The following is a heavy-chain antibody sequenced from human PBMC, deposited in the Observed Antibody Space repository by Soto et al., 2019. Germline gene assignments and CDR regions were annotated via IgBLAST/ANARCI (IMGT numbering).Heavy chain of an antibody. J-gene: IGHJ1*01. V-gene: IGHV3-33*01. CDR3: ARDDVIAAAADAEYFQH. CDR2: IWYDGSNK. D-gene: IGHD6-25*01. Sequence: GGSLRLSCAASGFTFSSYGMHWVRQAPGKGLGWVAVIWYDGSNKYYADSVKGRFTISRDNSKNTLYLQMNSLRAEDAAVYYCARDDVIAAAADAEYFQHWGQGTLVTVSS. CDR1: GFTFSSYG.